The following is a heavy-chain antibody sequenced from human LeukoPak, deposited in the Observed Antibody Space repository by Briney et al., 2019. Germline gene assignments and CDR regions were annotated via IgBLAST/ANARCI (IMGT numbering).Heavy chain of an antibody. CDR2: IYYSGRT. J-gene: IGHJ2*01. D-gene: IGHD2-15*01. CDR3: ARGYCSGGTCYGYSDL. CDR1: GGSISSYY. Sequence: PSETLSLTCTVSGGSISSYYWSWIRQPPGKGLEWIGYIYYSGRTNYNPSLKSRVTISVDTSKNQFSLKLSSVTAADTAVYYCARGYCSGGTCYGYSDLWGRGTLVTVSS. V-gene: IGHV4-59*08.